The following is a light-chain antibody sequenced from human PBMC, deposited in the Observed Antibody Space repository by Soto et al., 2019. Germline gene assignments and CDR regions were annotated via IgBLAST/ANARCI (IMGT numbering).Light chain of an antibody. CDR1: QSVSSN. CDR2: GAS. V-gene: IGKV3-15*01. CDR3: QQYNNWPPCT. Sequence: EIVMTQSPATLSVSPGERDTLSCRASQSVSSNLAWYQQKPGQAPRLLIYGASTRATGIPARFSGSGSGTEFTLTISRLQSEDFAVYYCQQYNNWPPCTFGQGTRVDIK. J-gene: IGKJ1*01.